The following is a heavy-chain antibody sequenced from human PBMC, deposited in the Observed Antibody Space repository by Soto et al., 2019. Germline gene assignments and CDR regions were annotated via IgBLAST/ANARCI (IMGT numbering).Heavy chain of an antibody. CDR2: ISYSGST. Sequence: QLQLQESGPGLEKPSETLSLTSTVSGGSISSSSYYWGWIRQPPGKGLEWIGGISYSGSTYYNPAPKSRVSISVDTSKTQFSLKLSSVTAADPAVYYCATYSRSWQNFDPCGQGTLVPVSS. V-gene: IGHV4-39*01. J-gene: IGHJ5*02. D-gene: IGHD6-13*01. CDR3: ATYSRSWQNFDP. CDR1: GGSISSSSYY.